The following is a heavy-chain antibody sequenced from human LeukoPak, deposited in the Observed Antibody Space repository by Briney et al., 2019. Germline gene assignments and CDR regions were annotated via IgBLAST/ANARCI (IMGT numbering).Heavy chain of an antibody. Sequence: GRSLRLSCAASGFTFSSYCMHWVRQAPGNVMEWVAVIWYDGSKKYFVVSVKGRFTISREHSKNTLYLQMNSLRAEDTAVYYCASWLTPNNYFDPWGQGTLVTVSS. CDR3: ASWLTPNNYFDP. CDR2: IWYDGSKK. D-gene: IGHD3-9*01. J-gene: IGHJ5*02. V-gene: IGHV3-33*08. CDR1: GFTFSSYC.